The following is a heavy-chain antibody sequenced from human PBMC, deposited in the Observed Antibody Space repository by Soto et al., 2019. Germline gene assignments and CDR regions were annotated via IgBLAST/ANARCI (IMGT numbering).Heavy chain of an antibody. CDR1: GFTFSSYG. J-gene: IGHJ6*02. CDR3: AKDTGLYSYGYGYYYYYGMDV. V-gene: IGHV3-30*18. CDR2: ISYDGSNK. Sequence: GSLRLSCAASGFTFSSYGMHWVRQAPGKGLEWVAVISYDGSNKYYADSVKGRFTISRDNSKNTLYLQMNSLRAEDTAVYYCAKDTGLYSYGYGYYYYYGMDVWGQGTTVTVSS. D-gene: IGHD5-18*01.